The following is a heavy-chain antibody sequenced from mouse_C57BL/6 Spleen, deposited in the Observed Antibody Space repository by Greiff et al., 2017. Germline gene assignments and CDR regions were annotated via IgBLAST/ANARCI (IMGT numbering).Heavy chain of an antibody. D-gene: IGHD2-4*01. CDR2: ISDGGSYT. J-gene: IGHJ4*01. CDR3: ARDGYYDYDVGAMDY. V-gene: IGHV5-4*01. CDR1: GFTFSSYA. Sequence: EVQRVESGGGLVKPGGSLKLSCAASGFTFSSYAMSWVRQTPEKRLEWVATISDGGSYTYYPDNVKGRFTISRDNAKNNLYLQMSHLKSEDTAMYYCARDGYYDYDVGAMDYWGQGTSVTVSS.